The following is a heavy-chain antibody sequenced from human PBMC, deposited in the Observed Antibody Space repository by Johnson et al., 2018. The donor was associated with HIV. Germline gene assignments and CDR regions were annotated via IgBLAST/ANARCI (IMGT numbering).Heavy chain of an antibody. J-gene: IGHJ3*02. Sequence: VQLVESGGGVVQPGRSLRLSCAASGFTFDDHGMSWVRQAPGKGLEWVSGINWNGGSTGYADSVRGRFTISRDNAKNSLYLQMNSLRAEDTALYYCASFFSAELWTDAFDIWGQGTMVTVSS. D-gene: IGHD5-18*01. CDR3: ASFFSAELWTDAFDI. CDR2: INWNGGST. CDR1: GFTFDDHG. V-gene: IGHV3-20*04.